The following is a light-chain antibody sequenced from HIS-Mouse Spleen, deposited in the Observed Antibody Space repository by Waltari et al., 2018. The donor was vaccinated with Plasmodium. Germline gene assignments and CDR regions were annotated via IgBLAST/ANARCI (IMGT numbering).Light chain of an antibody. Sequence: SYELTQPPSVSVSQGQTARITCSGCALPKKSAYQSQQKSGQAPVLVIYEDSKRPSGIPERFSGSSSGTMATLTISGAQVEDEADYYCYSTDSSGNHRVFGGGTKLTVL. CDR1: ALPKKS. CDR3: YSTDSSGNHRV. V-gene: IGLV3-10*01. CDR2: EDS. J-gene: IGLJ3*02.